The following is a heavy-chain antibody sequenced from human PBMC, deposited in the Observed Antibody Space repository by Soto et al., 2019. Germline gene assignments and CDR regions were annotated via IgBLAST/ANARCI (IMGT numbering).Heavy chain of an antibody. Sequence: SETLSLTCTVSGGSISTYFWNWLRQPPGKGLEWIAYISDSGRILYNPSLKSRVNLSLDASKNQFSLRLSSVTAADTVFYYCARDRMAADATEVAFDFWGQGTMVTVSS. CDR1: GGSISTYF. V-gene: IGHV4-59*01. D-gene: IGHD6-13*01. CDR3: ARDRMAADATEVAFDF. J-gene: IGHJ3*01. CDR2: ISDSGRI.